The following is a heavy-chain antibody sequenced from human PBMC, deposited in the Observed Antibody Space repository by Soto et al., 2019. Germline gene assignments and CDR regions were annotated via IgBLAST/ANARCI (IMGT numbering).Heavy chain of an antibody. J-gene: IGHJ5*02. D-gene: IGHD3-3*01. CDR3: VSDPYNPLFGA. CDR2: IYSADIT. V-gene: IGHV3-53*01. Sequence: SLRLSCAASGFTVSNYYMGWVRQAPGKALEWVSLIYSADITYYADSVKGRFTISRDNSKNALYLQMNSLRAEDTAVYYCVSDPYNPLFGAWGQGTLVTVSS. CDR1: GFTVSNYY.